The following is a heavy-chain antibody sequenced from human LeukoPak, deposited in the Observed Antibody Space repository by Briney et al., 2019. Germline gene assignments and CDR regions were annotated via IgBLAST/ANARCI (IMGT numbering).Heavy chain of an antibody. CDR1: GGSISSYY. V-gene: IGHV4-59*12. J-gene: IGHJ6*02. CDR2: ISYSGST. D-gene: IGHD3-10*01. Sequence: SETLSLTCTVSGGSISSYYWSCIRQPPGKGLEWIGYISYSGSTNYNPSLKSRVTISVDTSKNQFSLKLSSVTPEDTAVYYCASGSFPGYYYGMDVWGQGTTVTVSS. CDR3: ASGSFPGYYYGMDV.